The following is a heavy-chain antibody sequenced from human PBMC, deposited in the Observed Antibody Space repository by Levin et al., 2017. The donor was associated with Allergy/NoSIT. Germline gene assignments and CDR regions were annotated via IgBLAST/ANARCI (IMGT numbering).Heavy chain of an antibody. Sequence: GESLKISCAASGFTFDDYTTHWVRQVPGKGLEWVSLIDWDGTSTFYADSVKGRFTISRDNSKNILYLQMNSLRSEDTAFYYCAKDTIPREARYFDSWGQGTLVTVSS. CDR3: AKDTIPREARYFDS. V-gene: IGHV3-43*01. CDR2: IDWDGTST. D-gene: IGHD2-2*02. J-gene: IGHJ4*02. CDR1: GFTFDDYT.